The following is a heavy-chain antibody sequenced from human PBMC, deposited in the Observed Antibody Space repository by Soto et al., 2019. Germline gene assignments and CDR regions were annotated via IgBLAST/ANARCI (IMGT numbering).Heavy chain of an antibody. V-gene: IGHV2-5*02. CDR3: AHFSVTTTLDY. CDR2: IYWDDER. D-gene: IGHD4-4*01. Sequence: SGPTLVNPTQTLTLTCTFSGFSLSTSGVGVGWIRQPPGKALEWLALIYWDDERPYSPSLKNRLTITKDTSKHQVVLTVTNMDPVDTSTYYCAHFSVTTTLDYWGQGTLVTVSS. CDR1: GFSLSTSGVG. J-gene: IGHJ4*02.